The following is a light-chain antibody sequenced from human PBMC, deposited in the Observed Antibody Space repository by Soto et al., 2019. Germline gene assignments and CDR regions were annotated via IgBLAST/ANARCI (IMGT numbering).Light chain of an antibody. J-gene: IGKJ1*01. CDR1: QTISSW. Sequence: DIQMTQSPSTLSGSVGDRVTITCRASQTISSWLAWYQQKPGKAPKLLIYKASTLKSGVPSRFSGSGSGTEFTLTISSLQPDAFATYYCQHYNSYSEAFGQGTKVEPK. V-gene: IGKV1-5*03. CDR3: QHYNSYSEA. CDR2: KAS.